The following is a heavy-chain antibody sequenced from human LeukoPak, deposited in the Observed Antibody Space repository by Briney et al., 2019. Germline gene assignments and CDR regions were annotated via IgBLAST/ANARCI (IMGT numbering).Heavy chain of an antibody. CDR3: ARGGRWLDP. Sequence: PSETLSLTCAVSGYSISSGYYWGCIRQPPGKGLEWIGSIYHSGSTYYNPSLKSRVTISVDTSKNQFSLKLSSVTAADTAVYYCARGGRWLDPWGQGTLVTVSS. J-gene: IGHJ5*02. CDR2: IYHSGST. V-gene: IGHV4-38-2*01. CDR1: GYSISSGYY.